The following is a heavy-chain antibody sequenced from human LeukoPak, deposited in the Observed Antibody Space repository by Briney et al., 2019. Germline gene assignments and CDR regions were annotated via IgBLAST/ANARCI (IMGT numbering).Heavy chain of an antibody. J-gene: IGHJ3*02. CDR3: ARDGLLTQRGYNYGNNAFDI. CDR1: GYTFPGYY. D-gene: IGHD5-18*01. V-gene: IGHV1-2*02. Sequence: ASVIVSCKASGYTFPGYYIHWVRQAPGQGPEWMGWINPNSGGTNYAQKFQARVSMTRDTSITTAYMELSSLRSDDTAVYYCARDGLLTQRGYNYGNNAFDIWGQGTMVTVSS. CDR2: INPNSGGT.